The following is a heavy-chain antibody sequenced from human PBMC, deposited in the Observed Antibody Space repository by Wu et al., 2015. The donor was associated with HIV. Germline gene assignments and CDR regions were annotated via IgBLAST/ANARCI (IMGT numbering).Heavy chain of an antibody. D-gene: IGHD1-26*01. CDR3: ARDRKWEFPDGCDV. Sequence: QVPLVQSGHEVKKPGASVKVSCKASGYNFNNYGIDWVRQAPGQGLEWMAWTSGFTGKTTYAQKIQGRVALTTDKSTSTVYLELRNLTSDDTAVYYCARDRKWEFPDGCDVWGQGTTVTVSS. CDR2: TSGFTGKT. V-gene: IGHV1-18*04. CDR1: GYNFNNYG. J-gene: IGHJ3*01.